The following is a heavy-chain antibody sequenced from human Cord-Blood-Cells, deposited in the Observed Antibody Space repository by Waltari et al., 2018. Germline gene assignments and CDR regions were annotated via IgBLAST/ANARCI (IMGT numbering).Heavy chain of an antibody. J-gene: IGHJ4*02. CDR3: GRVRNRYSSSWYDY. Sequence: VQLVQSGAEVKKPGASVKVSCKASGYTFTGYYMHWVRQAPGQGLECMRWINPNSGGRNNAQKVQGRVTMTRNTSISTAYMELRRLISDETGVYYCGRVRNRYSSSWYDYWGQGTLVTVSS. D-gene: IGHD6-13*01. CDR2: INPNSGGR. CDR1: GYTFTGYY. V-gene: IGHV1-2*02.